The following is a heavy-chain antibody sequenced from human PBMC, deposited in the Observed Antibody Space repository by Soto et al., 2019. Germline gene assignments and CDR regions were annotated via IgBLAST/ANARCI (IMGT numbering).Heavy chain of an antibody. J-gene: IGHJ4*02. CDR1: GFTFSSYA. V-gene: IGHV3-30-3*01. Sequence: GGSLRLSCAASGFTFSSYAMHWVRQAPGKGLEWVAVISYDGSNKYYADSVKGRFTISRDNSKNTLYLQMNSLRAEDTAVYYCARVGGIAAAGNDYWGQGTLVTVSS. D-gene: IGHD6-13*01. CDR2: ISYDGSNK. CDR3: ARVGGIAAAGNDY.